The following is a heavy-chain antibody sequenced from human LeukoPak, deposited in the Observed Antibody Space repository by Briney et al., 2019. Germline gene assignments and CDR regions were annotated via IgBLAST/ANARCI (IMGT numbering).Heavy chain of an antibody. D-gene: IGHD3-22*01. CDR1: GFTFSSYS. Sequence: GGSLRLSCAASGFTFSSYSMNWVRQAPGKGLEWVSSISSSSSYIYYADSVKGRFTVSRDNAKNSLYLQMNSLRAEDTAVYYCARDPYYYDSSPDYWGQGTLVTVSS. V-gene: IGHV3-21*01. CDR2: ISSSSSYI. CDR3: ARDPYYYDSSPDY. J-gene: IGHJ4*02.